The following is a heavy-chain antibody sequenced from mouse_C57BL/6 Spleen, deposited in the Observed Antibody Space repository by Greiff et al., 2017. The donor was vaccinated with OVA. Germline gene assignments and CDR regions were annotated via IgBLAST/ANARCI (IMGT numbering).Heavy chain of an antibody. CDR3: ARWGQLRLRGYAMDY. Sequence: QVQLQQPGTELVKPGASVKLSCKASGYTFTSYWMHWVKQRPGQGLEWIGNINPSNGGTNYNEKFKSKATLTVDKSSSTASMQLSSLASEDSAVYYCARWGQLRLRGYAMDYWGQGTSVTVSS. D-gene: IGHD3-2*02. CDR2: INPSNGGT. J-gene: IGHJ4*01. V-gene: IGHV1-53*01. CDR1: GYTFTSYW.